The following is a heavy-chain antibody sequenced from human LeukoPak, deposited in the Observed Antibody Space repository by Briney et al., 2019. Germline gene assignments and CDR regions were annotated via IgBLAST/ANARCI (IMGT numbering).Heavy chain of an antibody. CDR3: ASSYDSSGYYLYNWFDP. CDR1: GGSVSSGSYY. D-gene: IGHD3-22*01. V-gene: IGHV4-61*01. CDR2: IYYSGST. J-gene: IGHJ5*02. Sequence: SETLSLTCTVSGGSVSSGSYYWSWIRQPPGKGLEWIGYIYYSGSTNYNPSLESRVTISVDTSKNQFSLKLSSVTAADTAVYYCASSYDSSGYYLYNWFDPWGQGTLVTVSS.